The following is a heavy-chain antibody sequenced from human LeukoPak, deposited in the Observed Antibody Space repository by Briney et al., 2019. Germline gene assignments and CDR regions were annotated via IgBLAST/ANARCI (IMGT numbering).Heavy chain of an antibody. CDR3: ARHPAPLSGVVYAAPFDY. Sequence: GGSLRLSCAASGFTFSNYAMNWVRQAPGKGLEWVSVIRSSGSGGSTYYADSVKGRFTISRDNAKNSLYLQMNNLRAEDTAFYYCARHPAPLSGVVYAAPFDYWGQGTLVTVSS. CDR2: IRSSGSGGST. D-gene: IGHD2-8*02. CDR1: GFTFSNYA. V-gene: IGHV3-23*01. J-gene: IGHJ4*02.